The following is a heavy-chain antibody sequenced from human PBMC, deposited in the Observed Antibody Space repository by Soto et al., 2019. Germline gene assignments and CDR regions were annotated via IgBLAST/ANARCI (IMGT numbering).Heavy chain of an antibody. Sequence: EVQLVESGGGLVQPGRSLRLSCAASGFTFDDYAMHWVRQAPGKGLEWVSGISWNSGSIGYAESVKGRFTISRDNAKNSLFLQMNSLRAEDTALYYCARKGYCTSTNRYVDYWGQGTLVTVSS. V-gene: IGHV3-9*01. D-gene: IGHD2-2*01. J-gene: IGHJ4*02. CDR2: ISWNSGSI. CDR3: ARKGYCTSTNRYVDY. CDR1: GFTFDDYA.